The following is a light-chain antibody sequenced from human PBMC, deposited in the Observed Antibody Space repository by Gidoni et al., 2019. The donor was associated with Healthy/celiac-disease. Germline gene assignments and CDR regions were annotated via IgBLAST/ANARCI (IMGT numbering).Light chain of an antibody. Sequence: QSALTQPAPVSGSPGPSITISCTGTSSDVGSYNLVSWYQQHPGKAPKLMIYEGSKRPSGVSNRFSGSKSGNTASLTISGLQAEDEADYYCCSYAGSSTYAVFGGGTQLTVL. CDR2: EGS. CDR1: SSDVGSYNL. V-gene: IGLV2-23*01. J-gene: IGLJ7*01. CDR3: CSYAGSSTYAV.